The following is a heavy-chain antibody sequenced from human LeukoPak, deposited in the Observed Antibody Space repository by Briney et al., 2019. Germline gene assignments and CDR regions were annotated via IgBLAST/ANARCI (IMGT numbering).Heavy chain of an antibody. CDR2: ISYDRSNK. CDR1: GFTFSSYA. CDR3: ASLYYDSDIDY. Sequence: GGSLRLSCAASGFTFSSYAMHWVRQAPGKGLEWVAVISYDRSNKYYADSVKGRFTISRDNSKNTLYLQMNSLRAEDTAVYYCASLYYDSDIDYWGQGTLVTVSS. J-gene: IGHJ4*02. V-gene: IGHV3-30-3*01. D-gene: IGHD3-22*01.